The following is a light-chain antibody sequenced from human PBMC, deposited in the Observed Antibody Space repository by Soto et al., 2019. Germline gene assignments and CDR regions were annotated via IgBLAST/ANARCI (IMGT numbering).Light chain of an antibody. Sequence: QSALTQPASVSGSPGQSITISCTGTSSDVGGYNYVSWYQQHPGKAPKLMIYEVSNRPSGISNRFSGSKSGNTASLTISGLQAEDEGDYYCSSYTSSSTLTFGGGTKLTVL. CDR2: EVS. CDR3: SSYTSSSTLT. CDR1: SSDVGGYNY. V-gene: IGLV2-14*01. J-gene: IGLJ2*01.